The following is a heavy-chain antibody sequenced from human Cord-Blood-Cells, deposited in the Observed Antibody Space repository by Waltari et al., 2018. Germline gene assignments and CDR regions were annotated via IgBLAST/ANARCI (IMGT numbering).Heavy chain of an antibody. J-gene: IGHJ4*02. CDR2: IIPIFGTA. CDR3: ARSTAYDILTGYYFDY. Sequence: QVQLVQSGAEVKKPGSSVKVSCKASGGTFSSYAISWVRQDPGQGLEWMGGIIPIFGTANYAQKFQGRVTITADKSTSTAYMELSSLRSEDTAVYYCARSTAYDILTGYYFDYWGQGTLVTVSS. V-gene: IGHV1-69*06. CDR1: GGTFSSYA. D-gene: IGHD3-9*01.